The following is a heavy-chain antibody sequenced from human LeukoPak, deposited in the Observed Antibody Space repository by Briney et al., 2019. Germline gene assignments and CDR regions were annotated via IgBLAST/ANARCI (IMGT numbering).Heavy chain of an antibody. Sequence: SETLSLTCAVYGGSFSGYYCSWIRQPPGKGLEWIGSIYHSGSTYYNPSLKSRVTISVDTSKNQFSLKLSSVTAADTAVYYCAREINSEVSLSDYWGQGTLVTVSS. CDR3: AREINSEVSLSDY. D-gene: IGHD4-23*01. CDR1: GGSFSGYY. CDR2: IYHSGST. J-gene: IGHJ4*02. V-gene: IGHV4-34*01.